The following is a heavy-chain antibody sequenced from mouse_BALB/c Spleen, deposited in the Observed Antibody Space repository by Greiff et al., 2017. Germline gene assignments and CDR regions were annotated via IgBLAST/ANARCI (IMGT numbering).Heavy chain of an antibody. CDR3: ARRGNTYWYFDV. Sequence: EVHLVESGGDLVKPGGSLKLSCAASGFTFSSYGMSWVRQTPDKRLEWVATISSGGSYTYYPDSVKGRFTISRDNAKNTLYLQMSSLKSEDTAMYYCARRGNTYWYFDVWGAGTTVTVSS. CDR2: ISSGGSYT. V-gene: IGHV5-6*01. D-gene: IGHD5-2*01. J-gene: IGHJ1*01. CDR1: GFTFSSYG.